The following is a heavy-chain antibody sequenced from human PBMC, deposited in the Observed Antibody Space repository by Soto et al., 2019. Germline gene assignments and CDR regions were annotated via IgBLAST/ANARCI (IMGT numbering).Heavy chain of an antibody. CDR3: ARNGPPYCSGGSCYSYYYYGMDV. CDR2: IWYDGSNK. Sequence: QVQLVESGGGVVQPGRSLRLSCAASGFTFSSYGMHWVRQAPGKGLEWVAVIWYDGSNKYYADSVKGRFTISRDNSKNTLYLQMNSLRAEDTAVYYCARNGPPYCSGGSCYSYYYYGMDVW. J-gene: IGHJ6*01. D-gene: IGHD2-15*01. CDR1: GFTFSSYG. V-gene: IGHV3-33*01.